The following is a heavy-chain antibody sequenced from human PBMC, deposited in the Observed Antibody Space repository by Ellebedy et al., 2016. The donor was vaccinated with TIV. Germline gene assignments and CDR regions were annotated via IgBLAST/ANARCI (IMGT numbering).Heavy chain of an antibody. CDR2: IYHSGST. D-gene: IGHD2/OR15-2a*01. J-gene: IGHJ3*02. Sequence: SETLSLTCAVSGYSISTGSSWGWIRPPPGKGLEWIGSIYHSGSTYYKPSLKRRVSISMDTSRNQFSLRLSSVTAADTAIFYCATFRNLDGFDIWGQGTMVTVSS. CDR3: ATFRNLDGFDI. V-gene: IGHV4-38-2*01. CDR1: GYSISTGSS.